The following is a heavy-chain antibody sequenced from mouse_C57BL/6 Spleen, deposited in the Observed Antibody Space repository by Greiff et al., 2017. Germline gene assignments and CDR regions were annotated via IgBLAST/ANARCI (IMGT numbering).Heavy chain of an antibody. V-gene: IGHV1-50*01. J-gene: IGHJ1*03. CDR1: GYTFTSYW. D-gene: IGHD1-1*01. CDR2: IDPSDSYT. CDR3: ALYYGSSYGYFDV. Sequence: QVQLQQPGAELVKPGASVKLSCKASGYTFTSYWMQWVKQRPGQGLEWIGEIDPSDSYTNYNQKFTGKATLTVDTSSSTAYLQLSSLTAEDSAVYYCALYYGSSYGYFDVWGTGTTVTVSS.